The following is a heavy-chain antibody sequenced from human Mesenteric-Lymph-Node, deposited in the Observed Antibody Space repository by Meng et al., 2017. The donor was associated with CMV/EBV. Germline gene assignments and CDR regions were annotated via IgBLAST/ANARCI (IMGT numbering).Heavy chain of an antibody. V-gene: IGHV4-61*08. Sequence: VHSRESRPGRVKLAETLSLHCIVSGVSGNSVAYHWSWTRPSPGKGLEWIGYIYGTGITIYNPSLKSRVTILLETSKNQFSLKLNSVTTADTAVYYCAKSRSSTPGIVDDWGQGTLVTVSS. CDR2: IYGTGIT. CDR1: GVSGNSVAYH. CDR3: AKSRSSTPGIVDD. D-gene: IGHD2/OR15-2a*01. J-gene: IGHJ4*02.